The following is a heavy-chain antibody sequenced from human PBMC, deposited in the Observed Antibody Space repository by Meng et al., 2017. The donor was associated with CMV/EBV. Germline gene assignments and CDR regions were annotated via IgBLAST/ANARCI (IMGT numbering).Heavy chain of an antibody. CDR1: GFTFSNAW. D-gene: IGHD3-22*01. J-gene: IGHJ6*04. V-gene: IGHV3-15*04. CDR3: TTEDEYYYDSSGYYYYYYGMDV. CDR2: IESKTDGGTT. Sequence: GGSLRLSCAASGFTFSNAWMSWVRQAPVKGLEWVGRIESKTDGGTTDYAAPVKGRFTISRDDSKNTLYLQMNSLKTEDTAVYYCTTEDEYYYDSSGYYYYYYGMDVWGKGTTVTVSS.